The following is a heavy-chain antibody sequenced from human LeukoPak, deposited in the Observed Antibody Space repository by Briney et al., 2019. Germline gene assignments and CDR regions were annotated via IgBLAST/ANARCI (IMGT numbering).Heavy chain of an antibody. CDR3: ARDPYILLWFGEFDY. J-gene: IGHJ4*02. CDR2: INGGNGNT. D-gene: IGHD3-10*01. CDR1: GYTFTSYG. V-gene: IGHV1-3*01. Sequence: ASVKVSCKASGYTFTSYGIHWVRQAPGRRLEWMGWINGGNGNTKYSQKFQGRVSITRDTSASTAYLELSTLRSEDTAVYYCARDPYILLWFGEFDYWGQGTLVTVSS.